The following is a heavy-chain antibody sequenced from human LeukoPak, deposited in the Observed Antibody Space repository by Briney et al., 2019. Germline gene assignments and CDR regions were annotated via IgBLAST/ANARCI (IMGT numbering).Heavy chain of an antibody. CDR2: IIPIFGTA. J-gene: IGHJ4*02. D-gene: IGHD6-13*01. CDR3: ARGNHIAAAGTS. CDR1: GGTFSIYA. Sequence: SVTVSFTASGGTFSIYAISWVRQAPGQGLEWMGGIIPIFGTANYAQKFQGRVTITADESTSTAYMELSSLRSEDTAVYYCARGNHIAAAGTSWGQGTLVTVSS. V-gene: IGHV1-69*13.